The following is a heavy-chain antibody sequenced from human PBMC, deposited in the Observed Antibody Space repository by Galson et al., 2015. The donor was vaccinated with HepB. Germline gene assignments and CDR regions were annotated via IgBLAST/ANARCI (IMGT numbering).Heavy chain of an antibody. Sequence: SETLSLTCAVYGGSFSGYYWSWIRQPPGKGLEWIGEINHSGSTNYNPSLKSRVTISVDTPKNQFSLKLSSVTAADTAVYYCARAEVVVVPAATPETYYFDYWGQGTLVTVSS. J-gene: IGHJ4*02. CDR1: GGSFSGYY. D-gene: IGHD2-2*01. CDR2: INHSGST. V-gene: IGHV4-34*01. CDR3: ARAEVVVVPAATPETYYFDY.